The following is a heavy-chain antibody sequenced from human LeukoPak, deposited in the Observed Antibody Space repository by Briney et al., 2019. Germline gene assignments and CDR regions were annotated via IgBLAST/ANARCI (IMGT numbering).Heavy chain of an antibody. D-gene: IGHD3-10*01. J-gene: IGHJ4*02. V-gene: IGHV3-23*01. CDR3: AKRGVVIRVILVGFHKEAYYFDS. CDR2: ISGTGGST. Sequence: PGGSLRLSCAVSGITLSNYGMSWVRPAPGKGLEWVAGISGTGGSTNYADSAKGRFTNSRDNPKNTLYLQMNSLRAEDTAVYFCAKRGVVIRVILVGFHKEAYYFDSWGQGALVTVSS. CDR1: GITLSNYG.